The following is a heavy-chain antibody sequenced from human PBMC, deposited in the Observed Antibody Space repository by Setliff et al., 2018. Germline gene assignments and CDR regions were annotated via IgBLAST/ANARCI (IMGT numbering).Heavy chain of an antibody. D-gene: IGHD6-13*01. J-gene: IGHJ6*03. CDR3: ARSRYTSRWYEMSAMDV. Sequence: GGSLRLSCAASGFTFSSYAMHWVRQAPGKGLEWVAVITYDGSNKFYADSVRGRFTISRDISKNTLYVQMNSLRPEDTAVYYCARSRYTSRWYEMSAMDVWGKGTTVTVSS. CDR1: GFTFSSYA. CDR2: ITYDGSNK. V-gene: IGHV3-30*01.